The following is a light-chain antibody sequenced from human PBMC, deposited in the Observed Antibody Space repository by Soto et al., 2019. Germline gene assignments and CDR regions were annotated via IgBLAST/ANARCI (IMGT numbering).Light chain of an antibody. CDR1: QSVGSY. CDR3: QQYNTYST. CDR2: GAS. Sequence: EIVLIQSPATLSLSPGERATLSCRASQSVGSYLAWYQHKPGQAPRLLIYGASTRATGIPARFSGSGSGTEFTLTISSLQPEDVATYYCQQYNTYSTFGQGTRLEIK. J-gene: IGKJ5*01. V-gene: IGKV3-15*01.